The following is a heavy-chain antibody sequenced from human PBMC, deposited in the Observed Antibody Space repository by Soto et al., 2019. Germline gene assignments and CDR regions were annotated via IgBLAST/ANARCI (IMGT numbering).Heavy chain of an antibody. CDR3: ARGDLKEPY. CDR1: GGSFSGYY. CDR2: INHSGST. Sequence: PSETLSLTCAVYGGSFSGYYWSWIRQPPGKGLEWIGEINHSGSTNYNPSLKSRVTISVDTSKNQFSLKLSSVTAADTAVYYCARGDLKEPYSGQGTPVPVSS. J-gene: IGHJ4*02. V-gene: IGHV4-34*01.